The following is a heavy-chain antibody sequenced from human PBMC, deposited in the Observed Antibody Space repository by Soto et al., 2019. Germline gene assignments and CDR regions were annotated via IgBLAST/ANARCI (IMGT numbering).Heavy chain of an antibody. D-gene: IGHD4-17*01. Sequence: ASVKVSCKASGYTFTSYAMHWVRQAPGQRLEWMGWINAGNGNTKYSQKFQGRVTITRDTSASTAYMELSSLRSEDTAVYYCATVTTVPTGYYYGMDVWGQGTTVTVSS. V-gene: IGHV1-3*01. CDR2: INAGNGNT. CDR3: ATVTTVPTGYYYGMDV. J-gene: IGHJ6*02. CDR1: GYTFTSYA.